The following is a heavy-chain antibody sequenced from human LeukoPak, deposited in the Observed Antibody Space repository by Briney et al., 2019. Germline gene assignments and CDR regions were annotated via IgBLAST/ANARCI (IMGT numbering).Heavy chain of an antibody. CDR2: INLNSGGT. V-gene: IGHV1-2*02. D-gene: IGHD2-15*01. Sequence: EASVKVSCKASGYTFTGYYMHWVRQAPGQGLEWMGWINLNSGGTNYAQKFQGRVTMTRDTSISTAYMELSRLRSDDTAVYYCARNPKPYCSGGSCYSYYYYGMDVWGQGTTVTVSS. CDR3: ARNPKPYCSGGSCYSYYYYGMDV. CDR1: GYTFTGYY. J-gene: IGHJ6*02.